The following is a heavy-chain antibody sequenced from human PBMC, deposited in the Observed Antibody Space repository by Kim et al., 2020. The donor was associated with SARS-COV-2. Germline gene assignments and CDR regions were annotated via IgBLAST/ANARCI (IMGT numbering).Heavy chain of an antibody. V-gene: IGHV3-9*01. J-gene: IGHJ4*02. D-gene: IGHD3-9*01. Sequence: GGSLRLSCAASGFTFGDYAMHWVRQPPGKGLEWVSGISWNSGSIGYADSVKGRFTISRDHTKNSLYLEMNSLRAEDTALYYCAKVIGSYDILSGYYKPGFDYWGQGTLVTVSS. CDR2: ISWNSGSI. CDR1: GFTFGDYA. CDR3: AKVIGSYDILSGYYKPGFDY.